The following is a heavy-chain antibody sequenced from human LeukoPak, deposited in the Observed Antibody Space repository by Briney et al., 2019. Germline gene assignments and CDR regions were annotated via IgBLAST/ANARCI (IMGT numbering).Heavy chain of an antibody. Sequence: ASVKVSCKASGGTFSSYAISWVRQAPGLGLEWMGGIIPILGTANYAQKFQGRVTITADKSTSTAYMELSSLRSEDTAVYYCARAAGPRYCSSTSCRNDYYYGMDVWGKGTTVTVSS. D-gene: IGHD2-2*01. J-gene: IGHJ6*04. CDR1: GGTFSSYA. CDR3: ARAAGPRYCSSTSCRNDYYYGMDV. CDR2: IIPILGTA. V-gene: IGHV1-69*06.